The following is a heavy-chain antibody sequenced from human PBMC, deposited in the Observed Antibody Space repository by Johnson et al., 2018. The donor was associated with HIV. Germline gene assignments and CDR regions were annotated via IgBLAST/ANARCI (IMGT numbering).Heavy chain of an antibody. V-gene: IGHV3-53*01. Sequence: VQLVESGGGLIQPGGSLRLSCVGSGFTVSDNYMSWVRQAPGKGLEWVSVIYSGGSTYYADSVKGRFTISRDNSKNTLYLQMNSLRAEDTAVYYCARERDTDMAGDAFDVWGQGTRVTVSS. J-gene: IGHJ3*01. D-gene: IGHD5-18*01. CDR3: ARERDTDMAGDAFDV. CDR2: IYSGGST. CDR1: GFTVSDNY.